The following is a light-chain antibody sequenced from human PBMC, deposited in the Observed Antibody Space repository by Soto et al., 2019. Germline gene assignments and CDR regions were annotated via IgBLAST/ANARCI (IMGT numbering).Light chain of an antibody. CDR3: QKYNSALT. J-gene: IGKJ5*01. Sequence: DIQMTQSPSSLSASVGHRITITCRASQDISNYLAWYQQTPGKLPQLLIYTASTLQSGVPSRFSGSGSGTHFTLTISSLQPEDVATYYCQKYNSALTFGQGTRLEIK. CDR1: QDISNY. CDR2: TAS. V-gene: IGKV1-27*01.